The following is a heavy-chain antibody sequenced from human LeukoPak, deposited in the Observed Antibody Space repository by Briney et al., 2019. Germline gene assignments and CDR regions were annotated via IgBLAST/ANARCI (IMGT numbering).Heavy chain of an antibody. CDR3: ARLGRAVTTFFDY. V-gene: IGHV4-59*08. J-gene: IGHJ4*02. D-gene: IGHD4-17*01. CDR1: GGSITSYH. Sequence: SETLSLTCTVSGGSITSYHWSWIRQPPGKGLEWIGYIHNSGNTNYNPSLKSRVTISMDTSKNQFSLKLSSATAADTAVYYCARLGRAVTTFFDYWGQGTLVTVSS. CDR2: IHNSGNT.